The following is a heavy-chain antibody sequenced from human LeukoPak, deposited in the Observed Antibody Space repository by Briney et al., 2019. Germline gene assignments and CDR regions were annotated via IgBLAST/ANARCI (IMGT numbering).Heavy chain of an antibody. J-gene: IGHJ4*02. Sequence: SETLSLTCAVYGGSFSGYYWSWIRQPPGKGLEWIGEINHSGSTNYNPSLTSRVTISVDTSKNQFSLKLSSVTAADTAVYYCARDFRGGYDFWSGYYTPYYFDYWGQGTLVTVSP. D-gene: IGHD3-3*01. CDR2: INHSGST. V-gene: IGHV4-34*01. CDR3: ARDFRGGYDFWSGYYTPYYFDY. CDR1: GGSFSGYY.